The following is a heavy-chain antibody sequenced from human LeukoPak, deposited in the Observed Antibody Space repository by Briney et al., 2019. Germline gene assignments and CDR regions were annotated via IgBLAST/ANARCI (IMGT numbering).Heavy chain of an antibody. D-gene: IGHD1-7*01. Sequence: GASVTVSYKASGYTFTSYGISWVGQAPGQGLEGMGWISAYNGNTNYAQKLQGRVTMTTDTSTSTAYMELRSLRSDDTAVYYCARTGGKTGTHDYWGQGTLVTVSS. CDR3: ARTGGKTGTHDY. CDR2: ISAYNGNT. J-gene: IGHJ4*02. V-gene: IGHV1-18*01. CDR1: GYTFTSYG.